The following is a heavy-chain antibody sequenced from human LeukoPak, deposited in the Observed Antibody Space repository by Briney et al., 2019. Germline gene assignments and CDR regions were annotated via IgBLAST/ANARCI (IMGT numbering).Heavy chain of an antibody. CDR3: ARRTDPGYSSGWYELQFDY. D-gene: IGHD6-19*01. J-gene: IGHJ4*02. CDR1: GYSFTSYW. Sequence: GESLKISCKGPGYSFTSYWIGWVRQMPGKGLEWMGIIYPGDPDTRYSPSFQGQVTISADKSISTAYLQWSSLKASDTAMYYCARRTDPGYSSGWYELQFDYWGQGTLVTVSS. CDR2: IYPGDPDT. V-gene: IGHV5-51*01.